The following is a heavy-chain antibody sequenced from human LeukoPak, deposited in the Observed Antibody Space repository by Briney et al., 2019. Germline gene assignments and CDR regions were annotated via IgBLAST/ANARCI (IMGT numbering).Heavy chain of an antibody. CDR2: FDPEDGET. Sequence: ASVKVSCKASGGTFSSYAISWVRQAPGQGLEWMGGFDPEDGETIYAQKFQGRVTMTEDTSTDTAYMELSSLRSEDTAVYYCATDRDGVTTGFDYWGQGTLVTVSS. D-gene: IGHD4-17*01. CDR3: ATDRDGVTTGFDY. J-gene: IGHJ4*02. V-gene: IGHV1-24*01. CDR1: GGTFSSYA.